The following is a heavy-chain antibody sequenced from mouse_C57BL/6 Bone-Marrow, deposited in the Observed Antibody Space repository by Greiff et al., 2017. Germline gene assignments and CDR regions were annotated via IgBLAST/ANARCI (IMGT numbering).Heavy chain of an antibody. CDR3: AREELRRWWFAY. CDR2: IYPRSGNT. J-gene: IGHJ3*01. D-gene: IGHD2-12*01. CDR1: GYTFTSYG. Sequence: QVQLQQSGAELARPGASVKLSCKASGYTFTSYGISWVKQRTGQGLEWIGEIYPRSGNTYYNEKFKGQATLTADKSSSTAYMELRSLTSEDSAVYFCAREELRRWWFAYWGQGTLVTVSA. V-gene: IGHV1-81*01.